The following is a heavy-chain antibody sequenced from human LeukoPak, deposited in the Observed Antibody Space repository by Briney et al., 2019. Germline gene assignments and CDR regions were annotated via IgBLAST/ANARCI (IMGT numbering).Heavy chain of an antibody. D-gene: IGHD3-9*01. CDR3: ARGLTFYDILTAYYTFPCFNY. CDR1: GGSINNFY. CDR2: MYYCGNT. J-gene: IGHJ4*02. V-gene: IGHV4-59*01. Sequence: PSETLSLTCTVSGGSINNFYFSWIRRPPGQGLGWIGYMYYCGNTNYNTSPKPRITVSVDTSRNQFSLKLSAVTAADTAVYYCARGLTFYDILTAYYTFPCFNYWGQGTLVTVSS.